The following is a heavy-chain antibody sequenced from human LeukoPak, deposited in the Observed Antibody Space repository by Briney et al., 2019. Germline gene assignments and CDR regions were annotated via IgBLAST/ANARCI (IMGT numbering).Heavy chain of an antibody. CDR1: GYTFTSYG. CDR2: ISAYNGNT. V-gene: IGHV1-18*01. CDR3: ARGYCSSTSCYAPDY. J-gene: IGHJ4*02. Sequence: ASVKVSCKASGYTFTSYGISWVRQAPGQGLEWMGWISAYNGNTNYAQKLQGRVTMTTDTSTSTAYMELRSLRSDDTAVYYRARGYCSSTSCYAPDYWGQGTLVTVSS. D-gene: IGHD2-2*01.